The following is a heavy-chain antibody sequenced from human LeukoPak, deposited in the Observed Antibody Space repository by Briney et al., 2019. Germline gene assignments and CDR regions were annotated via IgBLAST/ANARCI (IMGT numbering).Heavy chain of an antibody. Sequence: SETLSLTCTVSGGSISSGSYYWSWIRQPPGKGLEWIGYIYYTGSTNYNPSLKSRVTISVDTSKNQFSLNLSSVTAADTAVYYCARDRGRGGYNHIDYWGQGTLVTVSS. J-gene: IGHJ4*02. CDR2: IYYTGST. V-gene: IGHV4-61*01. CDR3: ARDRGRGGYNHIDY. CDR1: GGSISSGSYY. D-gene: IGHD5-24*01.